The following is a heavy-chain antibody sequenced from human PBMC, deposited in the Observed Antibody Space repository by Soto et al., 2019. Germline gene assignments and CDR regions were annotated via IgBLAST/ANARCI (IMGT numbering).Heavy chain of an antibody. Sequence: QVQLVESGGGLVKPGGSLRLSCAASGFTFSDYYMSWIRQAPGKGLEWLAYIGPGGSTISYADSVKGRFAISRDNAKNSLHLQMSNLRAEDTAVYYWARGSSADYWGQGTLVTVSS. CDR1: GFTFSDYY. V-gene: IGHV3-11*01. CDR3: ARGSSADY. CDR2: IGPGGSTI. J-gene: IGHJ4*02. D-gene: IGHD6-6*01.